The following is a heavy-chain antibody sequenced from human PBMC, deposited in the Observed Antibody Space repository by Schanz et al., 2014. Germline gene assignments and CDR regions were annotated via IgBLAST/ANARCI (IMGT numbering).Heavy chain of an antibody. J-gene: IGHJ4*02. Sequence: EVQLVESGGGLIQPGGSLRLSCAASGFGFSSYSMNWVRQAPGKGLEWVSYVSSSSSYTHYADSVKGRFTISRDNAKNSLYLQMNSLRAEDTAVYYCARDHTTESYYSAGPPIDYWGQGTLLTVSS. D-gene: IGHD1-26*01. CDR1: GFGFSSYS. CDR2: VSSSSSYT. V-gene: IGHV3-21*05. CDR3: ARDHTTESYYSAGPPIDY.